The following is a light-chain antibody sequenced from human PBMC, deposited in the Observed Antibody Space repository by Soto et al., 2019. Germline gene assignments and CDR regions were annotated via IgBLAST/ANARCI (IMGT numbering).Light chain of an antibody. Sequence: EIVLTQSPGTLSLSPGERATLSCRASQSVSSSYLAWYQQKPGQAPRLLIYGASSSATGIPDRFSGSGSGTDFTLTISRLEPEDFAVYYCQQYNSWPLTFGGGTKVEIK. CDR1: QSVSSSY. V-gene: IGKV3-20*01. CDR3: QQYNSWPLT. J-gene: IGKJ4*01. CDR2: GAS.